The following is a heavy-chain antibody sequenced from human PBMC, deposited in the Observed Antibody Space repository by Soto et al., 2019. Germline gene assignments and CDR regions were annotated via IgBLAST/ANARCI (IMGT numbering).Heavy chain of an antibody. CDR2: IYYSGNT. J-gene: IGHJ3*02. V-gene: IGHV4-39*07. CDR1: GDSISSSSYY. CDR3: ARVWGGAFDI. Sequence: SETLSLTCTVSGDSISSSSYYWGWIRQPPGKGLEWIGCIYYSGNTNYNPSLKSRVTISVDTSKNQFSLKLSSVTAADTAVYYCARVWGGAFDIWGQGTMVTVSS. D-gene: IGHD3-10*01.